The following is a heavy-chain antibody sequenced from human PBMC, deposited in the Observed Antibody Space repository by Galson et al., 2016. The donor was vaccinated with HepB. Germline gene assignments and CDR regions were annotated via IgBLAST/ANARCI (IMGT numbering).Heavy chain of an antibody. J-gene: IGHJ4*02. CDR1: GLTRTYA. CDR2: ISDSGGSA. D-gene: IGHD6-19*01. Sequence: SLRLSCAASGLTRTYAMAWVRQAPGKGLEWVSAISDSGGSAYYADSVRGRFAVSRDNSKHTVFLQMKSLRVEDTAVYYCTKDRSGWTGWDYWGQGALVTVSS. CDR3: TKDRSGWTGWDY. V-gene: IGHV3-23*01.